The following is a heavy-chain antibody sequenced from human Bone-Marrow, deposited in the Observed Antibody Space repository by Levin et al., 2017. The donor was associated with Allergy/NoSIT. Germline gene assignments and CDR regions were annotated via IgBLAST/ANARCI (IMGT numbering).Heavy chain of an antibody. CDR2: ISGSGGST. J-gene: IGHJ3*02. CDR1: GSAFGFAFNNYA. CDR3: ARGIIGDVRVAHKEAFDI. D-gene: IGHD2-8*02. Sequence: GGSLRLSCVASGSAFGFAFNNYAMSWVRQAPGKGLEWVSAISGSGGSTYYADSMKGRFTISRDNSKDTLYLQMNSLRAEDTAVYYCARGIIGDVRVAHKEAFDIWGQGTMVSVSS. V-gene: IGHV3-23*01.